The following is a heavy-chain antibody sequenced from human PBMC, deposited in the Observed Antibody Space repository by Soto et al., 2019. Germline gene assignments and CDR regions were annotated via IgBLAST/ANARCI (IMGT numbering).Heavy chain of an antibody. CDR1: GGSISSYY. Sequence: PSETLSLTCTVSGGSISSYYWSWIRQPPGKGLEWIGYIYYSGSTNYNPSLKSRVTISVDTSKNQFSLKLSSVTAADTAVYYCARQRRYCSSTSCYGEDYYYGMDVWGQGNPGHRLL. CDR3: ARQRRYCSSTSCYGEDYYYGMDV. D-gene: IGHD2-2*01. V-gene: IGHV4-59*08. CDR2: IYYSGST. J-gene: IGHJ6*02.